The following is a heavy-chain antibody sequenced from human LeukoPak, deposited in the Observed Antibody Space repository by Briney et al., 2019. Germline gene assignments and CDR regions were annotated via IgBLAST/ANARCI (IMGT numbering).Heavy chain of an antibody. CDR2: IYYSGST. Sequence: PSETLSLTCTISGGSISSYYWSWIRQPPGKGLEWIGYIYYSGSTNYNPSLKSRVTISVDTSKNQFSLKLSSVTAADTAVYYCASIDSSSWYFWFDPWGQGTLATVSS. CDR3: ASIDSSSWYFWFDP. J-gene: IGHJ5*02. CDR1: GGSISSYY. V-gene: IGHV4-59*01. D-gene: IGHD6-13*01.